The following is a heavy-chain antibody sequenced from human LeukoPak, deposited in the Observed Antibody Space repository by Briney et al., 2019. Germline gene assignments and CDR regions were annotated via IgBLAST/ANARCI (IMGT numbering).Heavy chain of an antibody. J-gene: IGHJ4*02. Sequence: GGSLRLSCAASGFTFSSYSMNWVRQAPGKGLEWVSSISSDSSYIYYAESVKGRFTISRDNAKNSLYLQMNSLRAEDTAVYYCARDLGSSGWYTPFDYWGQGTLVTVSS. D-gene: IGHD6-19*01. CDR1: GFTFSSYS. CDR2: ISSDSSYI. V-gene: IGHV3-21*01. CDR3: ARDLGSSGWYTPFDY.